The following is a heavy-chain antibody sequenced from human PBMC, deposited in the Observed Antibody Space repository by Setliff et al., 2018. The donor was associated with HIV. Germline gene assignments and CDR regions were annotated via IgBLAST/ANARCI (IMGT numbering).Heavy chain of an antibody. CDR3: ARRTTGYMDV. CDR1: GFSFSSYS. J-gene: IGHJ6*03. D-gene: IGHD1-7*01. V-gene: IGHV3-48*01. Sequence: PGGSLRLSCGASGFSFSSYSMNWARQAPGKGLEWVSYISSSSSTIYYADSVKGRFTISRDNAKNSLYLQMNSLRAEDTAVYYCARRTTGYMDVWGKGTTVTVSS. CDR2: ISSSSSTI.